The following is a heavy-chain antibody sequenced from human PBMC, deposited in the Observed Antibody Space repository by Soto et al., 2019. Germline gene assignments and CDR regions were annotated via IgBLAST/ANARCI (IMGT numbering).Heavy chain of an antibody. CDR3: ARSPGYYFDY. CDR1: GGSIGSGGYY. J-gene: IGHJ4*02. V-gene: IGHV4-31*03. Sequence: SETLSLTCTVSGGSIGSGGYYWSWIRQHPGKGLEWIGYIYYSDITSYNPSLKSRVTILVDTSKNQFSLKLSSVTAADTAVYYCARSPGYYFDYWGQGTLVTVSS. CDR2: IYYSDIT.